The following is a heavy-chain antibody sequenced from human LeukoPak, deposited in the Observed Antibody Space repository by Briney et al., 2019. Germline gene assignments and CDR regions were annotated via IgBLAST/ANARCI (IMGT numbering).Heavy chain of an antibody. V-gene: IGHV4-59*08. CDR2: ICYSGST. CDR1: GGSISSYY. CDR3: SRSGGEAHNWFDP. J-gene: IGHJ5*02. Sequence: SETLSLTCTVSGGSISSYYWSWIRQPPGKGLEWIGYICYSGSTNYNPSLKSRVTISVDTSKNQFSLKLSSVTAADTAVYYCSRSGGEAHNWFDPWGQGTLVTVSS. D-gene: IGHD3-10*01.